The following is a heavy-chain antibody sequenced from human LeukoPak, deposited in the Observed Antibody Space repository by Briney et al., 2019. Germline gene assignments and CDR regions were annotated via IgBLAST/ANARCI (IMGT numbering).Heavy chain of an antibody. V-gene: IGHV1-2*02. Sequence: ASVKVSFKASGYTFTGYYMHWVRQAPGQGLEWMGWINPNSGGTNYAQKFQGRVTMTRDTSISTAYMKLSRLRSDDTAVYYCARDSWGVVPAAILPGVGFYPWGQGTLVTVSS. CDR1: GYTFTGYY. CDR3: ARDSWGVVPAAILPGVGFYP. D-gene: IGHD2-2*02. J-gene: IGHJ5*02. CDR2: INPNSGGT.